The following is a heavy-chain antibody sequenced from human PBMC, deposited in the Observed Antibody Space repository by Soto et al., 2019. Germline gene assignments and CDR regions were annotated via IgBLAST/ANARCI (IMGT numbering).Heavy chain of an antibody. V-gene: IGHV3-30-3*01. D-gene: IGHD6-13*01. Sequence: QVQLVESGGGVVQPGRSLRLSCAASGFTFSSYAMHWVRQAPGKGLEWVAVISYDVSNKYYADSVKGRFTISRDNSKNTLYLQMNSLRAEDTAVYYCARGMSAGTEDDYWGQGTLVTVSS. CDR3: ARGMSAGTEDDY. J-gene: IGHJ4*02. CDR2: ISYDVSNK. CDR1: GFTFSSYA.